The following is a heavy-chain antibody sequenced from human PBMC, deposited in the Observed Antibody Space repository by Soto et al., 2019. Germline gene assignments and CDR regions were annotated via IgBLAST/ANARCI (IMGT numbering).Heavy chain of an antibody. CDR2: IWYDGSNK. D-gene: IGHD6-19*01. J-gene: IGHJ4*02. CDR3: ASAWYSSGWYDY. Sequence: GGSLRLSCAASGFTFSSYGMHWVRQAPGKGLEWVAVIWYDGSNKYYADSVKGRFTISRDNSKNTLYLQMNSLRAEDTAVYYCASAWYSSGWYDYWGQGTLVTVSS. CDR1: GFTFSSYG. V-gene: IGHV3-33*01.